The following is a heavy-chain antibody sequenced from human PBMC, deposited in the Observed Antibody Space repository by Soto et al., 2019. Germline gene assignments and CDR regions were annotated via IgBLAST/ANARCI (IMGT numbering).Heavy chain of an antibody. V-gene: IGHV1-69*12. D-gene: IGHD2-15*01. CDR1: GGTFSSYA. Sequence: QVQLVRSGAEVKKPGSSVKVSCKASGGTFSSYAISWVRQAPGQGLEWMGGIIPIFGTANYAQKFQGRVTITADESTSTAYMELSSLRSEDTAVYYCVVVVTRSTVDDAFDIWGQGTMVTVSS. CDR2: IIPIFGTA. CDR3: VVVVTRSTVDDAFDI. J-gene: IGHJ3*02.